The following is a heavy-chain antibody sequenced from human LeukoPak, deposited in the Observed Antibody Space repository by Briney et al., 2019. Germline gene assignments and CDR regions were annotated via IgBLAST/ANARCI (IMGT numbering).Heavy chain of an antibody. D-gene: IGHD2-2*01. J-gene: IGHJ4*02. V-gene: IGHV3-43D*03. Sequence: GGSLRLSCAASGFTFDDYAMHWVRQAPGKGLEWVSFICWDGYSTYYADSVKGRFTISRDNSKNSLYLQMNSLRTEDTALYYCAKDMYPSHIVVVPAGSFPGYWGQGTLVTVSS. CDR2: ICWDGYST. CDR3: AKDMYPSHIVVVPAGSFPGY. CDR1: GFTFDDYA.